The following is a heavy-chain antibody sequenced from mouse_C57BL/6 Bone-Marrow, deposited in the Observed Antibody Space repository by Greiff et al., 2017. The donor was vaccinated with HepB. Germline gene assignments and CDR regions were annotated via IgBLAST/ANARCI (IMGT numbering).Heavy chain of an antibody. J-gene: IGHJ3*01. V-gene: IGHV1-76*01. CDR3: ARVGY. CDR2: IYPGSGNT. Sequence: VQLQQSGAELVRPGASVKLSCKASGYTFTDYYINWVKQRPGQGLEWIARIYPGSGNTYYNEKFKGKATLTAEKSSSTTYMQLSSLTSEDSAVYFCARVGYWGQGTLVTVSA. CDR1: GYTFTDYY.